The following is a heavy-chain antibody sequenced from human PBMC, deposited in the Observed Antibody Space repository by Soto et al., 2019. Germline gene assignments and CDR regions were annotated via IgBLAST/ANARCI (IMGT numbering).Heavy chain of an antibody. CDR2: IFYSGTT. D-gene: IGHD6-25*01. V-gene: IGHV4-31*11. J-gene: IGHJ2*01. CDR3: ARKRTGDWDVEV. CDR1: CGSISPAGYY. Sequence: QVQLQESGPGLVKPSETLSLTGAVFCGSISPAGYYWSWSRQHPEKGLAWIGYIFYSGTTYYNTALNRRLTMSVDTSKNHFSLKLTAVTAADAAVYHCARKRTGDWDVEVWGRGPLVTVSS.